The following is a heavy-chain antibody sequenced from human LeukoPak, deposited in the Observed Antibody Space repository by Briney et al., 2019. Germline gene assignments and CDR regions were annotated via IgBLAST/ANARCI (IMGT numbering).Heavy chain of an antibody. CDR3: AKRAYDSSGYYFDY. D-gene: IGHD3-22*01. J-gene: IGHJ4*02. CDR2: ISGSGGST. CDR1: GFTFSSYA. Sequence: GGSLRLSCAASGFTFSSYAMSWVRQAPGKGLEWVSAISGSGGSTYYADSVKGRFTISRDNSKNTLYLQMDSRRAEDTAVYYCAKRAYDSSGYYFDYWGQGTLVTVSS. V-gene: IGHV3-23*01.